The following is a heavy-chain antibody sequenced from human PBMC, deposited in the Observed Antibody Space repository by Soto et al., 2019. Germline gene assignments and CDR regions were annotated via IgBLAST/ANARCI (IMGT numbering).Heavy chain of an antibody. CDR3: AKVSSSWYSGFFDL. V-gene: IGHV3-23*01. D-gene: IGHD6-13*01. J-gene: IGHJ4*02. CDR2: LSDSGGST. Sequence: PGGSLRLSCTASGFTFSSHAMTWVRQAPGKGLEWVSGLSDSGGSTYYADSVKGRFTISRDNSMNTLYLQMNTLRAEDTAVYYCAKVSSSWYSGFFDLWGQGTLFTSPQ. CDR1: GFTFSSHA.